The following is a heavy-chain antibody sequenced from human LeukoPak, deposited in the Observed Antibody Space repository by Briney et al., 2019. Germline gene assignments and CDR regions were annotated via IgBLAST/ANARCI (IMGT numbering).Heavy chain of an antibody. J-gene: IGHJ4*02. CDR1: GFTVSSNY. CDR3: ARDFGEPNDDY. V-gene: IGHV3-53*01. D-gene: IGHD3-10*01. CDR2: IYSGGGT. Sequence: GGSLRLSCAASGFTVSSNYISWVRQAPGKGLEWVSVIYSGGGTNYADSVKGRFTISRDNSKNTLYLQMNSLRAEDTAVYYCARDFGEPNDDYWGQGTLVTVSS.